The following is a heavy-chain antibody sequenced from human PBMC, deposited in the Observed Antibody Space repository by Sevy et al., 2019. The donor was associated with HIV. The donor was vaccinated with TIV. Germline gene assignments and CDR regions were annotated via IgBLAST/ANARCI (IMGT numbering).Heavy chain of an antibody. CDR1: GFTFNDHT. CDR2: ISWNGAII. Sequence: GGSLRLSCAASGFTFNDHTIHWVRQAPGKGLEWASGISWNGAIINYADSVKGRFTISRDNANNSLFLQMNSLRAEDTALYYCVRDTSAFSFYYFDYWGQGTRVTVSS. D-gene: IGHD6-19*01. V-gene: IGHV3-9*01. CDR3: VRDTSAFSFYYFDY. J-gene: IGHJ4*02.